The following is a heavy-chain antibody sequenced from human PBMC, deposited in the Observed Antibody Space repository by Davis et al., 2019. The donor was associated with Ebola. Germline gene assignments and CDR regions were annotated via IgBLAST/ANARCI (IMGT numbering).Heavy chain of an antibody. V-gene: IGHV4-30-4*01. J-gene: IGHJ6*02. D-gene: IGHD6-19*01. Sequence: LRLSCTVSGGSISSGDYYWSWIRQPPGKGLEWIGYIYYSGSTYYNPSLKSRVTISVDTSKNQFSLKLSSVTAADTAVYYCARDKWLVRDTYYYYYGMDVWGQGTTVTVSS. CDR3: ARDKWLVRDTYYYYYGMDV. CDR2: IYYSGST. CDR1: GGSISSGDYY.